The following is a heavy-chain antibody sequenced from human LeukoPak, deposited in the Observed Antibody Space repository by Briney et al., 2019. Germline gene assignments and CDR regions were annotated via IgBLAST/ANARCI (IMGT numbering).Heavy chain of an antibody. V-gene: IGHV4-59*01. CDR3: ACLTTADAFDI. D-gene: IGHD3-22*01. Sequence: PSETLSLTCTVSGGSINSYYWSWIRQPPGKGLEWIGYIYDSGSTNYNPSLKSRVTISVDTSKNQSSLKLSSVTAADTAVYYCACLTTADAFDIWGQGTMVTVSS. CDR2: IYDSGST. J-gene: IGHJ3*02. CDR1: GGSINSYY.